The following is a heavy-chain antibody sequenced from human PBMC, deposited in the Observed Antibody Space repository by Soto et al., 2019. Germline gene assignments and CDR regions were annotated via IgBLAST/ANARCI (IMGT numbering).Heavy chain of an antibody. V-gene: IGHV3-53*01. CDR2: MYAGGDT. J-gene: IGHJ4*01. Sequence: GGALRVSCGASGLSVSDNYMGWVRQAPGRGLEWGSVMYAGGDTHYADSVKGRFTISRDKSENTLYLQMNSLRDEETCVYFCVSRIPSWVFDYWGLGTLVTVS. CDR3: VSRIPSWVFDY. CDR1: GLSVSDNY. D-gene: IGHD2-21*01.